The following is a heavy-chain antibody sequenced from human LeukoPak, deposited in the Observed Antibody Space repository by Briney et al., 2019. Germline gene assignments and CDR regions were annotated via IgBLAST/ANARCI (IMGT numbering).Heavy chain of an antibody. J-gene: IGHJ3*02. Sequence: GESLKISCKGSGYSFTSYWIGWVRQMPGKGLEWMGIIYPGDSDTRYSPSFQGQVTISADKSISTAYLQWSSLKASDTAVYYCATTNIAVAGLDAFDIWGQGTMVTVSS. CDR2: IYPGDSDT. CDR1: GYSFTSYW. V-gene: IGHV5-51*01. CDR3: ATTNIAVAGLDAFDI. D-gene: IGHD6-19*01.